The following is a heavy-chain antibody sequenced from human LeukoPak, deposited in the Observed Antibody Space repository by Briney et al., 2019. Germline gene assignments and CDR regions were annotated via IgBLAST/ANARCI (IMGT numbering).Heavy chain of an antibody. CDR1: GGSFSGYY. J-gene: IGHJ4*02. CDR3: ASRARRGYSYGYWYFDY. CDR2: INHSGST. V-gene: IGHV4-34*01. D-gene: IGHD5-18*01. Sequence: SETLSLTCAVYGGSFSGYYWSWIRQPPGKGLEWIGEINHSGSTNYNPSLKSRVTISVDTSKNQFSLKLSSVTAADTAVYYCASRARRGYSYGYWYFDYWGQGTLVTVPS.